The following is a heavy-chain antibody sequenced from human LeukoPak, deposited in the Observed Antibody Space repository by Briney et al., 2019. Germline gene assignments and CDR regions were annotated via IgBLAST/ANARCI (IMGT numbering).Heavy chain of an antibody. CDR2: IYYSGST. Sequence: SETLSLTCTVSGGSISSYYWSWIRQPPGKGLEWIGYIYYSGSTNYNPSLKSRVTISVDTSKNQFSLKLSSVTAADTAVYYCARSRWQSDYWGQGTLVTVSS. J-gene: IGHJ4*02. CDR3: ARSRWQSDY. V-gene: IGHV4-59*01. CDR1: GGSISSYY. D-gene: IGHD5-24*01.